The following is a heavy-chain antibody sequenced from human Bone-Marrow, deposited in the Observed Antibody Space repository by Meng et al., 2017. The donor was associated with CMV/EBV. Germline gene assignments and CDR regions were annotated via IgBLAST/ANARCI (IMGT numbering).Heavy chain of an antibody. CDR2: INHSGST. CDR3: ARKSTYSSSWYVSK. V-gene: IGHV4-34*01. CDR1: GGSFSGYY. D-gene: IGHD6-13*01. J-gene: IGHJ4*02. Sequence: VQLQQGGEGRLKPSETLSLTGAVYGGSFSGYYWSWIRQPPGKGLEWIGEINHSGSTNYNPSLKSRVTISVDTSKNQFSLKLSSVTAADTAVYYCARKSTYSSSWYVSKWGQGTLVTVSS.